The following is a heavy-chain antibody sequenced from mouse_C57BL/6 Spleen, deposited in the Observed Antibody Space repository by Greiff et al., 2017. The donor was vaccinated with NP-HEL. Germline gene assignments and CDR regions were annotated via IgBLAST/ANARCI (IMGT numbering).Heavy chain of an antibody. CDR1: GFTFSSYA. D-gene: IGHD1-1*01. CDR2: ISDGGSYT. CDR3: ARDLLYYYGSSYNYAMDY. V-gene: IGHV5-4*01. J-gene: IGHJ4*01. Sequence: DVMLVESGGGLVKPGGSLKLSCAASGFTFSSYAMSWVRQTPEKRLEWVATISDGGSYTYYPDNVKGRFTISRDNAKNNLYLQMSHLKSEDTAMYYCARDLLYYYGSSYNYAMDYWGQGTSVTVSS.